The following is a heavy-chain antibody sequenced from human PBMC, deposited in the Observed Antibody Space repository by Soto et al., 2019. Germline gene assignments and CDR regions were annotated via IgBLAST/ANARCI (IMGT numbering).Heavy chain of an antibody. CDR3: ARDPRRCSYPSCYDGYYYYYMDV. CDR1: GFTFNNYG. D-gene: IGHD2-2*01. CDR2: ISSSSSNI. V-gene: IGHV3-48*01. J-gene: IGHJ6*03. Sequence: EVQLVESGGGLVQPGGSLRLSCAASGFTFNNYGMYWVRQAPGKGLEWGSYISSSSSNIYYADSVKGRFTISRGNARNSLYLQMDSLRAEDTAIYYCARDPRRCSYPSCYDGYYYYYMDVWGKGTTVTVSS.